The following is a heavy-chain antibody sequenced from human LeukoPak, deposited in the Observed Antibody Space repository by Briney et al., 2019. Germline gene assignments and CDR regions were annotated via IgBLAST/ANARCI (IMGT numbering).Heavy chain of an antibody. Sequence: GGSLRLSCAASGFTLSSYSMNWVRQAPGKGLEWVSSISSSSSYIYYADSVKGRFTISRDNAKNSLYLQMNSLRAEDTAVYYCGRGAAAGQFDYLGQGNPVPVPS. CDR2: ISSSSSYI. V-gene: IGHV3-21*01. CDR1: GFTLSSYS. CDR3: GRGAAAGQFDY. D-gene: IGHD6-13*01. J-gene: IGHJ4*01.